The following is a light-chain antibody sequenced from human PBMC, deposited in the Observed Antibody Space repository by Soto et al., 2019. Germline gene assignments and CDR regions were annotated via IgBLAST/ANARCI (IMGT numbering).Light chain of an antibody. CDR2: RNN. Sequence: QSALTQPPSASGTPGQRVTISCSGSSSNIGSNYVYWYQQLPGTAPKLLIYRNNQRPSGVPDRFSGSKSGTSASLAISGLRSEDEADYYCAAWDDTNWVFGGGTKLTVL. CDR1: SSNIGSNY. J-gene: IGLJ3*02. V-gene: IGLV1-47*01. CDR3: AAWDDTNWV.